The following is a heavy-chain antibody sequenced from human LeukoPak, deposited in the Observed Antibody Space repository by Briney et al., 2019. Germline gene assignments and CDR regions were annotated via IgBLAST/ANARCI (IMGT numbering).Heavy chain of an antibody. CDR1: GFTFGDYA. CDR2: IKSKAYGGTT. J-gene: IGHJ4*02. Sequence: GGSLRLSCTASGFTFGDYAMSWVRQAPGKGLEWVGFIKSKAYGGTTEYAASVKGRFTISRDDSKNIAYLQMNSLKTEDTAVYYCSKDRTVYWAQGTLVTVSS. D-gene: IGHD1/OR15-1a*01. CDR3: SKDRTVY. V-gene: IGHV3-49*04.